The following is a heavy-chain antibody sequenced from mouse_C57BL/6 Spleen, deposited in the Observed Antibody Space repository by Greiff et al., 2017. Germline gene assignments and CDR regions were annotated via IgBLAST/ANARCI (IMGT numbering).Heavy chain of an antibody. CDR3: ARDGAYYSNYVPDY. V-gene: IGHV1-7*01. D-gene: IGHD2-5*01. CDR2: INPSSGYT. Sequence: QVQLQQSGAELAKPGASVKLSCKASGYTFTSYWMHWVKQRPGQGLEWIGYINPSSGYTKYNQKFKDKATLTADKSYRPAYMQLSSLTYEDSAVYYCARDGAYYSNYVPDYWGQCTTLTVSS. CDR1: GYTFTSYW. J-gene: IGHJ2*01.